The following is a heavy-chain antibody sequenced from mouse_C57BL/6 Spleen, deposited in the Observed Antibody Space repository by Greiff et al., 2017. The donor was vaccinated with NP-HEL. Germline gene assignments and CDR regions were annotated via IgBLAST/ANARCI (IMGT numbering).Heavy chain of an antibody. CDR2: IYPRSGNT. CDR1: GYTFTSYG. CDR3: ASERAYYFDY. J-gene: IGHJ2*01. D-gene: IGHD3-3*01. V-gene: IGHV1-81*01. Sequence: QVHVKQSGAELARPGASVKLSCKASGYTFTSYGISWVKQRTGQGLEWIGEIYPRSGNTYYNEKFKGKATLTADKSSSTAYMELRSLTSEDSAVYFCASERAYYFDYWGQGTTLTVSS.